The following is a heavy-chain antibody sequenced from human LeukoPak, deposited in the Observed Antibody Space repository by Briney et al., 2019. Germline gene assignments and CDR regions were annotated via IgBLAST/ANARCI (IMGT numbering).Heavy chain of an antibody. Sequence: PGRSLRLSCAASGFTFDDYAMHWVRQAPGKGLEWVSGISWNSGSIGYADSVKGRFTISRDNAKNSLYLQMNSLRAEDTALYYCAKDMGEMATTHYFDYWGQGTLVTVSS. CDR3: AKDMGEMATTHYFDY. J-gene: IGHJ4*02. CDR2: ISWNSGSI. D-gene: IGHD5-24*01. V-gene: IGHV3-9*01. CDR1: GFTFDDYA.